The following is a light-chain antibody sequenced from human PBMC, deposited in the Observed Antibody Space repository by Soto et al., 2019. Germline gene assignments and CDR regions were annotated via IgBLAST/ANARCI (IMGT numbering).Light chain of an antibody. V-gene: IGLV1-44*01. J-gene: IGLJ1*01. CDR1: RSNIGSNT. CDR2: DNH. CDR3: AAWDDSLNAFYV. Sequence: QSVLTQPPSVSGTPGQRVTISCSGSRSNIGSNTVNWYQDLPGTAPKLLVYDNHRRPSGVPDRFSGSKSGTSASLAISGLQSEDEAEYYCAAWDDSLNAFYVFGTGTKVTVL.